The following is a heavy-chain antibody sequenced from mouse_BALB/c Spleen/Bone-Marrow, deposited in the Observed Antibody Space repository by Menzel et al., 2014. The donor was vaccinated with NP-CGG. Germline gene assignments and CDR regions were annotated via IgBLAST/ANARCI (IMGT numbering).Heavy chain of an antibody. J-gene: IGHJ3*01. CDR1: GYTFTYYT. Sequence: VQLQQSGAELARPGASVKMSCKASGYTFTYYTMYWVEQRPGQGLEWIGYINPNSDYTNYNQKFKDKATLTADKSSSTAYMQLSSLTPEDSAVYYCAREVYGSWFAYWGQGTLVTVSA. D-gene: IGHD2-2*01. CDR2: INPNSDYT. V-gene: IGHV1-4*01. CDR3: AREVYGSWFAY.